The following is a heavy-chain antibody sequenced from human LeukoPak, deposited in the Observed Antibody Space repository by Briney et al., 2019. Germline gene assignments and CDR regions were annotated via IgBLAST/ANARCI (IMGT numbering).Heavy chain of an antibody. CDR1: GGSISSGGYY. J-gene: IGHJ5*02. CDR3: ARDRGGYYGSGTKFDP. CDR2: IYYSGST. V-gene: IGHV4-31*03. Sequence: PSQTLSLTCTVPGGSISSGGYYWSWIRQHPGKGLEWIGYIYYSGSTYYNPSLKSRVTISVDTSKNQFSLKLSSVTAADTAVYYCARDRGGYYGSGTKFDPWGQGTLVTVSS. D-gene: IGHD3-10*01.